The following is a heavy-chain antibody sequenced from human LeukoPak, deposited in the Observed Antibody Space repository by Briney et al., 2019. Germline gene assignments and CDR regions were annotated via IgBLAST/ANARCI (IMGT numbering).Heavy chain of an antibody. J-gene: IGHJ4*02. CDR3: ARADGYSSGWYLDY. Sequence: ASVKVSCKASGYTFTSYAMHWVRQAPGQRLEWMGWINAGNGNTKYSQKFQGRVTITRDTSASTAYMELSSLRFEDTAVYYCARADGYSSGWYLDYWGQGTLVTVSS. CDR2: INAGNGNT. D-gene: IGHD6-19*01. V-gene: IGHV1-3*01. CDR1: GYTFTSYA.